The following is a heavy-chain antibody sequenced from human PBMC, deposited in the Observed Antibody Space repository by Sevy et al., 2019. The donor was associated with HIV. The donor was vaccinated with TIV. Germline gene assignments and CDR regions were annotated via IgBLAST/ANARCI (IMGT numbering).Heavy chain of an antibody. Sequence: SETLSLTCTVSGGSISSYYWSWIRQPPGKGLEWIGYIYYSGSTNYNPSLKSRDTISVDTSKNQFSLKLSSVTAADTAVYYCARLIPFDYMDVWGKGTTVTVSS. J-gene: IGHJ6*03. V-gene: IGHV4-59*08. CDR1: GGSISSYY. CDR2: IYYSGST. CDR3: ARLIPFDYMDV.